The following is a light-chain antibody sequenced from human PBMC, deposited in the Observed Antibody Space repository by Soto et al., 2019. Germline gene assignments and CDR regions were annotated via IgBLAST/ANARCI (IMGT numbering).Light chain of an antibody. CDR2: DVD. Sequence: QSVLTQPASVSGSPGQSIAISCTGTSSDVGSYNYVSWYQHHPGKAPKLAIYDVDDRPSGVSNRFSGSKSGNTASLTISGLQAEDEADYYCSSFTNSSPLGVFGTGTKVTVL. J-gene: IGLJ1*01. CDR1: SSDVGSYNY. V-gene: IGLV2-14*03. CDR3: SSFTNSSPLGV.